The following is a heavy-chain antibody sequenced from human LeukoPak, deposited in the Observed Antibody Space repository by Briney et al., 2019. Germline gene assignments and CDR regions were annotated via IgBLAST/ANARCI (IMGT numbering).Heavy chain of an antibody. CDR2: IYYSGST. Sequence: SETLSLTCTVPGGSVSSGSYYWSWIRQPPGKGLECIGYIYYSGSTNYNPSLKSRVTISVDTSKNQFSLKLSSVTAADTAVYYCARERSGTGSIDYWGQGTLVTVSS. CDR3: ARERSGTGSIDY. J-gene: IGHJ4*02. V-gene: IGHV4-61*01. D-gene: IGHD3/OR15-3a*01. CDR1: GGSVSSGSYY.